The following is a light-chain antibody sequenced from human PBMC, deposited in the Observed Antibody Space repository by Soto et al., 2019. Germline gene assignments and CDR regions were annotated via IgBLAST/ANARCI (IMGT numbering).Light chain of an antibody. V-gene: IGLV2-8*01. CDR1: SSDVGGYNY. CDR3: SSCAGSNNGGVV. Sequence: QSVLTQPPSASGSPGQSVTISCTGTSSDVGGYNYVSWYQQHPGKAPKLMIYEVSKRPSGVPERISGSKSGNTASLTVSGLQAEDEVDYYSSSCAGSNNGGVVFGGGTKLTVL. CDR2: EVS. J-gene: IGLJ2*01.